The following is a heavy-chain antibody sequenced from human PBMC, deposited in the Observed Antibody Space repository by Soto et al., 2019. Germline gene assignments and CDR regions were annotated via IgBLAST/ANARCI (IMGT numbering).Heavy chain of an antibody. CDR1: GFTFSSYS. D-gene: IGHD1-1*01. J-gene: IGHJ6*03. CDR3: ARDNYWHDLYYYYMDV. Sequence: GGSLRLSCAASGFTFSSYSMNWVRQAPGKGLEWVSYISSSSSTIYYADSVKGRFTISRDNAKNSLYLQMNSLRAEDTAVYYCARDNYWHDLYYYYMDVWGKGTTVTVSS. CDR2: ISSSSSTI. V-gene: IGHV3-48*01.